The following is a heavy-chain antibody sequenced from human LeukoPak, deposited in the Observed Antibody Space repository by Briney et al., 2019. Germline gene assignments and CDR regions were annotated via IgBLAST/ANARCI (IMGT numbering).Heavy chain of an antibody. D-gene: IGHD3-16*01. Sequence: GASVKVSCKASAYTFTYYYLHWVRQAPGQGLEWMGRINPNSDYTDYAQKFQGRVNMTRDTSISTAYMELSSLRSDDTAMYYCARVRAPSFAQGGFDYWGQGTLVTVS. CDR3: ARVRAPSFAQGGFDY. CDR2: INPNSDYT. V-gene: IGHV1-2*02. CDR1: AYTFTYYY. J-gene: IGHJ4*02.